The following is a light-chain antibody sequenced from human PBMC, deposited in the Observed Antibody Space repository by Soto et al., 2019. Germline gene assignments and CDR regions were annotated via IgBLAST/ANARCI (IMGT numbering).Light chain of an antibody. J-gene: IGKJ1*01. CDR2: WAS. CDR1: SNSKNS. Sequence: DIVMTQSPDSLAVSLGERATINCKSSSNSKNSLAWYQQKPGQPPKLLITWASTRESGVPDRIRGSGSETDFTLTISSLQAEDVAVYYCHQYYSTPWTFGQGTKVEIK. CDR3: HQYYSTPWT. V-gene: IGKV4-1*01.